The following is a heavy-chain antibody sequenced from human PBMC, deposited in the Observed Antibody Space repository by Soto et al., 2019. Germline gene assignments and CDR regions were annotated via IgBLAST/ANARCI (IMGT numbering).Heavy chain of an antibody. CDR1: GFTLSDYW. CDR2: IKYDGAEK. J-gene: IGHJ4*02. D-gene: IGHD3-10*01. V-gene: IGHV3-7*05. CDR3: ARDGVAPGLYFDY. Sequence: GGSLRLSCAASGFTLSDYWMNWVRQAPGKGLEWVASIKYDGAEKSYVDSVKGRFTISRDNPKNSVYLQMASLRAEDTAVYYCARDGVAPGLYFDYWGQGTPVTVSS.